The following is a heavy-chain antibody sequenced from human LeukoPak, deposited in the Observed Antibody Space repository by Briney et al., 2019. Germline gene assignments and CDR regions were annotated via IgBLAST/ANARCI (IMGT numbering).Heavy chain of an antibody. Sequence: SVKVSCKASGYTFTGYYMHWVRQAPGQGLEWMGWINPNSGGTNYAQKFQGRVTMTRDTSISTAYMELSRLRSDDTAVYYCARDRDYGEALDYWGQGTLVTVSP. CDR3: ARDRDYGEALDY. V-gene: IGHV1-2*02. J-gene: IGHJ4*02. D-gene: IGHD4-17*01. CDR1: GYTFTGYY. CDR2: INPNSGGT.